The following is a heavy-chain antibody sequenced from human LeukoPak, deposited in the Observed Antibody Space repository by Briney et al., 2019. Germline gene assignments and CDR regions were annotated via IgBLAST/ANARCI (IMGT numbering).Heavy chain of an antibody. J-gene: IGHJ4*02. D-gene: IGHD2-8*01. Sequence: SETLSLTCSVSGGSISSYYWNWIRHPAGKGREWIGRIYTSGTIYNPSLKSRVAILLDRSKNQFSLKLSSVAAADTAVYYCAREIANCINGVCPPAGNFDYWGQGTLVTVSS. CDR1: GGSISSYY. CDR3: AREIANCINGVCPPAGNFDY. CDR2: IYTSGT. V-gene: IGHV4-4*07.